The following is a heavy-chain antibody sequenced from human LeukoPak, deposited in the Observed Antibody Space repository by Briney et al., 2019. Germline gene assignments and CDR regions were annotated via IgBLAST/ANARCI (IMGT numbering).Heavy chain of an antibody. CDR1: GFSISSGYY. J-gene: IGHJ4*02. V-gene: IGHV4-38-2*01. CDR2: IYQTGST. Sequence: SETLSLTCVASGFSISSGYYWGWIRQTPRKGLEWIRNIYQTGSTYYNPSLKSRVTISVDTSKNQFSLRLTSVTAADTAVYYCARVGSGYDWDYWGQGTLITVSS. CDR3: ARVGSGYDWDY. D-gene: IGHD5-12*01.